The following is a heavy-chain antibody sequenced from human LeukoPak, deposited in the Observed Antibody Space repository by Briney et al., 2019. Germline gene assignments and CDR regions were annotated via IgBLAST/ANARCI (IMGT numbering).Heavy chain of an antibody. V-gene: IGHV1-2*02. Sequence: ASVKVSCKASGYTFTGYYILWVRQVPGQGLEWMGWINPNSGGTTYAQNFQGRVTMTRDTSISTAYMELSRLRSDDTAVYYCARDRNHAFDFWGQGTMVTVSS. CDR1: GYTFTGYY. CDR2: INPNSGGT. J-gene: IGHJ3*01. CDR3: ARDRNHAFDF.